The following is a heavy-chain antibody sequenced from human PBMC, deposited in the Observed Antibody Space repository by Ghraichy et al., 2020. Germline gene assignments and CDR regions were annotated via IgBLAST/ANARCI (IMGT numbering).Heavy chain of an antibody. CDR2: IYYSGST. D-gene: IGHD2-15*01. CDR1: GGSISSYY. CDR3: ARTIVVVVAAMEYFDY. V-gene: IGHV4-59*01. Sequence: SQTLSLTCTVSGGSISSYYWSWIRQPPGKGLEWIGYIYYSGSTNYNPSLKSRVTISVDTSKNQFSLKLSSVTAADTAVYYCARTIVVVVAAMEYFDYWGQGTLVTVSS. J-gene: IGHJ4*02.